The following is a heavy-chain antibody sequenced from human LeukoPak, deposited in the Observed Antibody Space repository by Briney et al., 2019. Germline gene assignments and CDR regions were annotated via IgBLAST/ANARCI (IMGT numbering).Heavy chain of an antibody. CDR2: IRYDGSNK. CDR3: AKVWIHAIDAFDI. Sequence: GGSLRLSCAASGFTFSSYGMHWVRQAPGKGLEWVAFIRYDGSNKCYADSVKGRFTISRDNSKNTLYLQMNSLRAEDTAVYYCAKVWIHAIDAFDIWGQGTMVTVSS. V-gene: IGHV3-30*02. D-gene: IGHD3-3*01. CDR1: GFTFSSYG. J-gene: IGHJ3*02.